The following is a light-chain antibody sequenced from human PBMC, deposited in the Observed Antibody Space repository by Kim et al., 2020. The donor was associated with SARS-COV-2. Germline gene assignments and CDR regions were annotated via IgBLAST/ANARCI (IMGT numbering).Light chain of an antibody. Sequence: APGKTARSPCGGECIGTKSIHWYQQKPGQAPLLVAYFDEERPSGIPARFSASNSGNTATLTIRRVEAGDEADYFCQMWDNRGNYYVFGPGTKVTVL. J-gene: IGLJ1*01. V-gene: IGLV3-21*03. CDR3: QMWDNRGNYYV. CDR2: FDE. CDR1: CIGTKS.